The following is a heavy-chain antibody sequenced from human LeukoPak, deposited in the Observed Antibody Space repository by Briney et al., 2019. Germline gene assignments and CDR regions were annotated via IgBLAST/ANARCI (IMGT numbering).Heavy chain of an antibody. J-gene: IGHJ5*02. CDR3: ARDDPSWFDP. Sequence: GGSLRLSCAASGFTFSYYCMSWVRQAPGKGLEWVANIKQDGSEKYYVDSVKGPFTISRDNAKNSLYLQMNSLRAEDTAVYYCARDDPSWFDPWGQGTLVTVSS. CDR1: GFTFSYYC. V-gene: IGHV3-7*01. CDR2: IKQDGSEK.